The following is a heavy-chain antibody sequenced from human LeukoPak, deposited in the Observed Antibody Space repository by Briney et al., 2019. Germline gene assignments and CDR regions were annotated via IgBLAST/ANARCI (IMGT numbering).Heavy chain of an antibody. J-gene: IGHJ4*02. CDR2: INPNGGGT. CDR1: GYTFTGYY. D-gene: IGHD6-13*01. V-gene: IGHV1-2*02. Sequence: ASVKVSCKASGYTFTGYYIHWVRQAPGQGLEWMGWINPNGGGTSYAQKFQGRVTMTRDPSISTAYMELSRLRSDDTAVYYCARYGIAAAGSPFDHWGQGTLVIVSS. CDR3: ARYGIAAAGSPFDH.